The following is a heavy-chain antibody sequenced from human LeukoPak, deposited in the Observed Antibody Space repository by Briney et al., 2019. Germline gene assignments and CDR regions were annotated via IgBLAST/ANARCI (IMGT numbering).Heavy chain of an antibody. D-gene: IGHD6-19*01. V-gene: IGHV4-59*01. J-gene: IGHJ5*02. CDR3: ARIAVAVNWFDP. CDR1: GDSISNYF. Sequence: PSETLSLTCTVSGDSISNYFWNWIRQPPGRGLEWIGRIYYSGSTNYNPSLKSRVTISVDTSKNQFSLKLSSVTAADTAVYYCARIAVAVNWFDPWGQGTLVTVSS. CDR2: IYYSGST.